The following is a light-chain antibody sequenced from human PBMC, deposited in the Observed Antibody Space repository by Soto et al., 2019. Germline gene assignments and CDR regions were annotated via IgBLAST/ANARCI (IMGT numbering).Light chain of an antibody. CDR3: QSYDSSLSGYVV. J-gene: IGLJ2*01. V-gene: IGLV1-40*01. Sequence: QLVLTQPPSVSGAPGQRVTISCTGSSSNIGAGYDVHWYQQLPGTAPKLLIYGNSNRPSGVPDRFSGSKSGTSASLAITWLQAEYEADYSCQSYDSSLSGYVVFGGGTKLTVL. CDR1: SSNIGAGYD. CDR2: GNS.